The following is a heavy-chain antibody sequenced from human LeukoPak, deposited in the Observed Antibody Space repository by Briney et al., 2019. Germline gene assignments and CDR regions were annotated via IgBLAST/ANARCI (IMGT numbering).Heavy chain of an antibody. D-gene: IGHD2-15*01. CDR2: IYYSGST. V-gene: IGHV4-39*07. CDR3: AREWYCSGGSCYSPGQNWFDP. CDR1: GGSISSRSYY. Sequence: SETLSLTCTVSGGSISSRSYYWGWIRQPPGKGLEWIGSIYYSGSTYYNPSLKSRVTISVDTSKNQFSLKLSSVTAADTAVYYCAREWYCSGGSCYSPGQNWFDPWGQGTLVTVSS. J-gene: IGHJ5*02.